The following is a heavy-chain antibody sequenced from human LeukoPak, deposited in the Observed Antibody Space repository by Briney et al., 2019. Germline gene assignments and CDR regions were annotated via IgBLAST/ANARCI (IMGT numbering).Heavy chain of an antibody. D-gene: IGHD5-24*01. J-gene: IGHJ3*02. V-gene: IGHV1-69*05. CDR2: IIPIFGTA. CDR3: ARVPVEMATIRDAFDI. Sequence: GASVKVSCKASGYTFTSYDINWVRQAPGQGLEWMGGIIPIFGTANYAQKFQGRVTITTDESTSTAYMELSSLRSEDTAVYYCARVPVEMATIRDAFDIWGQGTMVTVSS. CDR1: GYTFTSYD.